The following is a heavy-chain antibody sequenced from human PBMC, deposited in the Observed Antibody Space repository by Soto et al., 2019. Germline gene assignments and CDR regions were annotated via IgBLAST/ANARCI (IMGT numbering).Heavy chain of an antibody. CDR1: GYTFTSYA. V-gene: IGHV1-3*01. J-gene: IGHJ6*03. Sequence: GASVKVACKASGYTFTSYARHWVRQENRQRLEWMGWINAGNGNTKYSQKFQGRVTITEDISTNTGYMELSSLTSQDTAIYYCAREEGYYNMGTFPVYYMDVWGNGTTVTVSS. D-gene: IGHD3-9*01. CDR3: AREEGYYNMGTFPVYYMDV. CDR2: INAGNGNT.